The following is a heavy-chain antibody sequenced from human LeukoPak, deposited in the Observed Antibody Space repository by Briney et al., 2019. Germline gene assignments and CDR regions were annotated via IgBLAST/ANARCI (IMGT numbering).Heavy chain of an antibody. J-gene: IGHJ6*02. Sequence: SETLSLTCAVYGGSFSGYYWSWIRQPPGKGREWHGEINHSGSTNYNPSLKSRVTISVDTSKNQFSLKLSSVTAADTAVYYCARGVVVGPNYYYGMDVWGQGTTVTVSS. V-gene: IGHV4-34*01. CDR3: ARGVVVGPNYYYGMDV. CDR2: INHSGST. CDR1: GGSFSGYY. D-gene: IGHD2-15*01.